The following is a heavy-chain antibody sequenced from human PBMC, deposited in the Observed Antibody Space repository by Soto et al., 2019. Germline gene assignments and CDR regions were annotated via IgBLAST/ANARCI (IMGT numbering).Heavy chain of an antibody. CDR2: IYYSGST. V-gene: IGHV4-39*07. CDR3: ARVPVRKYYRAGSYQNYYFGMDV. Sequence: SETLSLTCTVSGGSISSSNYYWGWIRQPPGKGLEWIGTIYYSGSTKYNPSLKSRVTISVDRSKSQFSLNLSSVTAADTAIYFCARVPVRKYYRAGSYQNYYFGMDVWGQGTTVTVSS. J-gene: IGHJ6*02. CDR1: GGSISSSNYY. D-gene: IGHD3-10*01.